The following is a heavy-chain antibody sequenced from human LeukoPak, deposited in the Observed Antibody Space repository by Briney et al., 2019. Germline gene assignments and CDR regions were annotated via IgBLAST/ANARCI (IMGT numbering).Heavy chain of an antibody. CDR3: TTGTFDYYDSSDLDAFDI. V-gene: IGHV3-15*01. J-gene: IGHJ3*02. Sequence: PGGSLRLSCAASGFTFSSYAMSWVRQAPGKGLEWVGRIKSKTDGGTTDYAAPVKGRFTISRDDSKNTLYLQMNSLKTEDTAVYYCTTGTFDYYDSSDLDAFDIWGQGTMVTVSS. CDR2: IKSKTDGGTT. D-gene: IGHD3-22*01. CDR1: GFTFSSYA.